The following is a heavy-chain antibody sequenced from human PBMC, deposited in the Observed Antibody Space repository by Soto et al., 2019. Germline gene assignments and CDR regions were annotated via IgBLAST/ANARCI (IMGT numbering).Heavy chain of an antibody. Sequence: GGSLRLSCAASGFTFGIYAMHWVRQAPGKGLEWVAVISYDGSNKYYADSVKGRFTISRDNSKNTLYLQMNSLRAEDTAVYYCARDPTTYYDFWSGYSNYYFDYWGQGTLVTVSS. D-gene: IGHD3-3*01. V-gene: IGHV3-30-3*01. J-gene: IGHJ4*02. CDR3: ARDPTTYYDFWSGYSNYYFDY. CDR2: ISYDGSNK. CDR1: GFTFGIYA.